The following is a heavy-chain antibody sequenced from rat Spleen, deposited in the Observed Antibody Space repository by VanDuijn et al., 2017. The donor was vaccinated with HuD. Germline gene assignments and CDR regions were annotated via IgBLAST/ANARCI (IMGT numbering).Heavy chain of an antibody. V-gene: IGHV5-31*01. CDR3: ATGATLD. J-gene: IGHJ3*01. Sequence: EVQLVESGGGLVQPGRSLKLSCVASGFTFNYYWMTWIRQAPKKGLEWVAAIIYDGSNTYYRDSVKGRFTISRDNAKSTLYLQMDSLRSEDTATYYCATGATLDWGQGTLVTVSS. CDR1: GFTFNYYW. CDR2: IIYDGSNT. D-gene: IGHD1-4*01.